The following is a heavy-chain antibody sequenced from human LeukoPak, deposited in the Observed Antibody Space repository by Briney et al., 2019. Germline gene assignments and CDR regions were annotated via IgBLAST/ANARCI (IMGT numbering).Heavy chain of an antibody. CDR1: GFTFSSNW. CDR2: INEAGNEK. D-gene: IGHD2/OR15-2a*01. Sequence: GGSLRLSCAASGFTFSSNWMGWVRQAPGKGLEWVANINEAGNEKYYGDSVTGRFTIARDNANKLLDLQMNSLRGDDSAVYYCVRDDGSLIGRDWGQGTMVTVSS. V-gene: IGHV3-7*01. CDR3: VRDDGSLIGRD. J-gene: IGHJ3*01.